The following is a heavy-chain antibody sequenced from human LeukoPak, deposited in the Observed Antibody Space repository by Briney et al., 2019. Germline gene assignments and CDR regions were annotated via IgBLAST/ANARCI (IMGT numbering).Heavy chain of an antibody. CDR1: GGSISSGDYY. CDR2: IYYSGST. V-gene: IGHV4-30-4*01. J-gene: IGHJ6*02. Sequence: PSETLSLTCTVPGGSISSGDYYWSWIRQPPGKGLEWIGYIYYSGSTYYNPSPKSRVTISVDTSKNQFSLKLSSVTAADTAVYYCARAPCARYYYGMDVWGQGTTVTVSS. CDR3: ARAPCARYYYGMDV.